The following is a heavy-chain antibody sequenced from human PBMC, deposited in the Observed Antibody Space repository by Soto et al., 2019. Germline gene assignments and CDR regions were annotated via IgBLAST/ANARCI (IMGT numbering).Heavy chain of an antibody. CDR2: ISYDGSNK. V-gene: IGHV3-30-3*01. CDR3: ARTPRGQWELPYYYYGMAV. D-gene: IGHD1-26*01. CDR1: GFTFSSYA. Sequence: QVQLVESGGGVVQPGRSLRLSCAASGFTFSSYAMHWVRQAPGKGLEWVAVISYDGSNKYYADSVKGRFTISRDNSKNXLXXHRHRLSAEDTAVYCCARTPRGQWELPYYYYGMAVWGQGTTVPVSS. J-gene: IGHJ6*02.